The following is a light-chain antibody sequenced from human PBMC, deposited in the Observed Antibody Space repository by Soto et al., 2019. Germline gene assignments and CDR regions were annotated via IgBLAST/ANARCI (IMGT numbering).Light chain of an antibody. V-gene: IGLV2-8*01. CDR3: TSYAGSNNLGV. J-gene: IGLJ1*01. Sequence: QSALTQPPSASGSPGQSVTISCTGTSSDVGGYNYVSWYQQHPGKAPKVIIYEVTKRPSGVPDRFSGSKSGNTASLTVSGLQAEDEADYYCTSYAGSNNLGVFGTGTNLTVL. CDR2: EVT. CDR1: SSDVGGYNY.